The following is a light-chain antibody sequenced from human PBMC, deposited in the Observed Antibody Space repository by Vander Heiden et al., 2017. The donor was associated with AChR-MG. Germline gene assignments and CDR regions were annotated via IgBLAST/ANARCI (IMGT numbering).Light chain of an antibody. J-gene: IGLJ2*01. V-gene: IGLV1-40*01. CDR3: QSYESTLNVVV. CDR2: DNT. CDR1: SSNIGAGYA. Sequence: QSVLTQPPSVSGAPGQMVTISCTGSSSNIGAGYAVHWYQQLPGTAPRLLISDNTKRSPGVPDRFSGSKSGTSASLAITGLQTEDEGDYYCQSYESTLNVVVFGGGTKLTVL.